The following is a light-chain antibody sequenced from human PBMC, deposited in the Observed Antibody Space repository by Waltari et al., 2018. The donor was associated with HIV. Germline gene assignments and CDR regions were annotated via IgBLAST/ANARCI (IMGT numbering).Light chain of an antibody. CDR2: EVN. Sequence: QSALTQPPSASGSPGQSVPIPCTGTRSSVGRYAYVSCYQQHPGKAPKLLIFEVNKRPSGVPDRFSGSKSGNTASLTVSGLQAEDEAEYSCSSYAGINPVVFGGGTKLTVL. CDR3: SSYAGINPVV. J-gene: IGLJ2*01. V-gene: IGLV2-8*01. CDR1: RSSVGRYAY.